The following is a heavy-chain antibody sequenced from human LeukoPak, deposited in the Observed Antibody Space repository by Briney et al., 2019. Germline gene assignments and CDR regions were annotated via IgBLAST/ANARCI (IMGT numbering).Heavy chain of an antibody. V-gene: IGHV3-64*01. J-gene: IGHJ4*02. CDR3: ARVDSTGWDDAFDY. CDR2: ISDEGGST. D-gene: IGHD2-8*02. CDR1: GFTFSIYA. Sequence: GGSLRLSCAASGFTFSIYAMHWVRQAPGKGLQYVSAISDEGGSTYYANSVKGRFTISRDNSKNTLFLQMDSLRADDMAVYYCARVDSTGWDDAFDYWGQGTLATVSS.